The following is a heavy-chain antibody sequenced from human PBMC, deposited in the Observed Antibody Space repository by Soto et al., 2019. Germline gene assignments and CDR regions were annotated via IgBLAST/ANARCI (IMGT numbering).Heavy chain of an antibody. V-gene: IGHV3-30-3*01. J-gene: IGHJ6*02. CDR1: GFTFSNYA. CDR2: MSYDGSNK. CDR3: ARFADLRHYLYYGMDV. Sequence: PGGSLRLSCAASGFTFSNYALHWVRQAPDKGLEWVAVMSYDGSNKYFADSVKGRFSFSRDNLKNRIYLQMNSLRADDTAVYYCARFADLRHYLYYGMDVWGQGTTVTVYS.